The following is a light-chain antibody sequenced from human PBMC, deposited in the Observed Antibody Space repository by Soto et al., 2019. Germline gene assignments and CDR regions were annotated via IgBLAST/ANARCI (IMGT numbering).Light chain of an antibody. CDR3: SSYTSSTTLV. V-gene: IGLV2-18*02. J-gene: IGLJ2*01. CDR2: EVT. Sequence: QSALTQPPTVSGSPGQSVAISCTGTSSDVGAYNRVSWYQQPPGTAPKVLIYEVTNRPSGVPDRFSGSKSGNTASLTISGLQAEDEADYYCSSYTSSTTLVFGGGTKLTVL. CDR1: SSDVGAYNR.